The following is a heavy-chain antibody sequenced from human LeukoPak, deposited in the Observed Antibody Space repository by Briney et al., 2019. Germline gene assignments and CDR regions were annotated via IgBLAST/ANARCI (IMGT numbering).Heavy chain of an antibody. CDR2: INTSGGST. D-gene: IGHD5-12*01. J-gene: IGHJ6*02. V-gene: IGHV3-23*01. CDR1: EFTFSTYA. Sequence: GGSLRLSCAASEFTFSTYAMSWVRQAPGKGLEWVSAINTSGGSTFYAASVKGRFSISRDNSKNTLYLQMNSLRAEDTAVYFCATDVVAPREDVWGQGTTVTVSS. CDR3: ATDVVAPREDV.